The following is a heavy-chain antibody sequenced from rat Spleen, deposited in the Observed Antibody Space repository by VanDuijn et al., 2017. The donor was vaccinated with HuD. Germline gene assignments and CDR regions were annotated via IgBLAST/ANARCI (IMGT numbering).Heavy chain of an antibody. D-gene: IGHD1-10*01. Sequence: EVQLVESGGGLVQPGRSLKLSCAASGFTFSDYAMAWVRQAPKKGLEWVATIIYDGSSTYYRDSVKGRFTISRDNAKSTLYLQMNSLRSEDTATYFCSRQDNNYYYFDFWGPGTMVTVSS. J-gene: IGHJ1*01. CDR3: SRQDNNYYYFDF. V-gene: IGHV5-17*01. CDR2: IIYDGSST. CDR1: GFTFSDYA.